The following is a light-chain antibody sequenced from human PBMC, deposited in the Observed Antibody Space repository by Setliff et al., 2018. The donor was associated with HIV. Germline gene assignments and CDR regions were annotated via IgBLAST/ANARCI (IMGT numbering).Light chain of an antibody. CDR2: GVS. Sequence: QSVLTQPASVSGSPGQSITISCTGTSSDVGGYNYVSWYQQHPGKAPKVMIYGVSNRPSGDSNRFSGSKSGNTASLTISGLQAEGEADYHCASYTSSYTLVFGTGTKVTVL. CDR1: SSDVGGYNY. V-gene: IGLV2-14*01. CDR3: ASYTSSYTLV. J-gene: IGLJ1*01.